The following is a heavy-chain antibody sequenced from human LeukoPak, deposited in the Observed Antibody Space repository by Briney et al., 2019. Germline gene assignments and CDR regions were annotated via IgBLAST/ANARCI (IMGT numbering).Heavy chain of an antibody. V-gene: IGHV3-74*01. D-gene: IGHD5-18*01. Sequence: GGSLRLSCTASGFTFSNHWMHWVRQAPGKGLMWVSRINRDGSRTDYADSVKGRFTISRDDAKNTLYLQVNSLRVEDAAVYFCARGGSDTAMAHDYWGQGTLVTVSS. CDR2: INRDGSRT. CDR3: ARGGSDTAMAHDY. J-gene: IGHJ4*02. CDR1: GFTFSNHW.